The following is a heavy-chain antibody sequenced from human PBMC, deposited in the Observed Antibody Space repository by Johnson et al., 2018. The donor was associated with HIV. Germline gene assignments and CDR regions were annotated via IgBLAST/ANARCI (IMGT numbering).Heavy chain of an antibody. CDR3: ARGGIAARGAFDI. J-gene: IGHJ3*02. CDR2: ISSSGSTI. CDR1: GFTFSSYE. D-gene: IGHD6-13*01. V-gene: IGHV3-48*03. Sequence: VQLVESGGGLVQPGGSLRLSCAASGFTFSSYEMNWVRQAPGTGLEWVSYISSSGSTIYYADSVKGRFTISRDNAKNSLYLQMNSLRAEDTAVYYCARGGIAARGAFDIWGQGTMVTVSS.